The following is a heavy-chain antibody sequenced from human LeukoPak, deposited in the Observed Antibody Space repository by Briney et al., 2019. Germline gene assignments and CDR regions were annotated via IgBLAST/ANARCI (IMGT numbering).Heavy chain of an antibody. J-gene: IGHJ4*02. CDR1: GYTFTNYG. Sequence: GASVKVSCKASGYTFTNYGISWVRQAPGQGLEWMGWISAYNGNTNYAQKLQGRVTMTTDTSTSTAYMELRSLRSDDTAVYYCARDRPSSWTIPPDYWGQGTLVTVSS. D-gene: IGHD6-13*01. CDR3: ARDRPSSWTIPPDY. V-gene: IGHV1-18*01. CDR2: ISAYNGNT.